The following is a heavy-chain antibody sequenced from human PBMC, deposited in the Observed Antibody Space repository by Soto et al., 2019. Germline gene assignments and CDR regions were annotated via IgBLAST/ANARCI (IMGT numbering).Heavy chain of an antibody. V-gene: IGHV3-23*01. D-gene: IGHD6-6*01. CDR1: GFTFTSYA. Sequence: GGSLRLSCAVSGFTFTSYAMTWGRQPPGKGLEWVSSISGSADVIYYADSVKGRFTMSRDNSKVTLYLQLNSLRAEDTGVYYCAKYRSTSSGAEGFDYWGQGALVTVPS. CDR3: AKYRSTSSGAEGFDY. CDR2: ISGSADVI. J-gene: IGHJ4*02.